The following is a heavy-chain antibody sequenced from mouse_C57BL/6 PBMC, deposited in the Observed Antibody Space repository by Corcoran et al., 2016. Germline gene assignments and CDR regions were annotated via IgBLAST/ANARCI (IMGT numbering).Heavy chain of an antibody. CDR3: ARGSWFAY. J-gene: IGHJ3*01. Sequence: QVQLQQSGPELVKPGASVKISCKASGYSFTSYYIHWVKQRPGQGLEWIARIYPGSGNTYYNEKFKGKATLTAEKSSSTAYMQLSSLTSEDSAVYFCARGSWFAYWGQGTLVTVSA. V-gene: IGHV1-66*01. CDR2: IYPGSGNT. CDR1: GYSFTSYY.